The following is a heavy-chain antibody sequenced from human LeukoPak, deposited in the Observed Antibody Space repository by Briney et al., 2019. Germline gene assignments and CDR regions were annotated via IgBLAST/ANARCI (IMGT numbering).Heavy chain of an antibody. CDR1: GGSFSGYY. V-gene: IGHV4-34*01. J-gene: IGHJ3*02. CDR2: INHSGST. Sequence: SETLSLTCAVYGGSFSGYYWSWIRQPPGKGLEGIGDINHSGSTNSNPSLKSRVTMSVDTSKNHFSLTLGSVTAADTAVHYCARVGGYCSSTSCTDAFDMWGQGTMVTVSS. CDR3: ARVGGYCSSTSCTDAFDM. D-gene: IGHD2-2*01.